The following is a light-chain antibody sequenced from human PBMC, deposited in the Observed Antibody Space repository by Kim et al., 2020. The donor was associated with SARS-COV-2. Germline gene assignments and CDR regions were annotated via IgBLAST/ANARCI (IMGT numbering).Light chain of an antibody. CDR3: SSYAGSNGGV. V-gene: IGLV2-8*01. Sequence: GHPVTISCTGTSSDVGGYNYVSWYQQHPGKAPKLMIYEVSKRPSGVPDRFSGSKSGNTASLTVSGLQAEDEADYYCSSYAGSNGGVFGTGTKVTVL. CDR1: SSDVGGYNY. J-gene: IGLJ1*01. CDR2: EVS.